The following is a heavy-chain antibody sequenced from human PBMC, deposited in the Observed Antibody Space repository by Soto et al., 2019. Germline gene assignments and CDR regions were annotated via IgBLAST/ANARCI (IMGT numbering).Heavy chain of an antibody. CDR1: GGSISSYY. V-gene: IGHV4-59*12. J-gene: IGHJ6*03. Sequence: SETLSLTCTVSGGSISSYYWSWIRQPPGKGLEWIGYIYYSGSTNYNPSLKSRVTISVDKSKNQFSLKLSSVTAADTAVYYCARIIMGTTVTTSPGNYYYMDVWGKGTTVTVSS. CDR2: IYYSGST. D-gene: IGHD4-17*01. CDR3: ARIIMGTTVTTSPGNYYYMDV.